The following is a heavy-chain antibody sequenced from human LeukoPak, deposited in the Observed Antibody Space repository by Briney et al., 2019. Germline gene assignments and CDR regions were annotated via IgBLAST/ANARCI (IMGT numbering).Heavy chain of an antibody. J-gene: IGHJ6*02. CDR1: GFTFSDYY. CDR3: ARHNIVGATSLGMDV. D-gene: IGHD1-26*01. V-gene: IGHV3-11*01. Sequence: GGSLRLSCAASGFTFSDYYMSWIRQAPGKGLEWVSYISSSGSTIYYADSVKGRFTISRDNAKNSLYLQMNSLKASDTAMYYCARHNIVGATSLGMDVWGQGTTVTVSS. CDR2: ISSSGSTI.